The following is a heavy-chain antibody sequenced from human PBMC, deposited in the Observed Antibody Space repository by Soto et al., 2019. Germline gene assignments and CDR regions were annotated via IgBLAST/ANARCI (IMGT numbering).Heavy chain of an antibody. D-gene: IGHD2-15*01. J-gene: IGHJ4*02. CDR1: GISYG. CDR2: ISLHNGDT. Sequence: QVHLVQSGAEVKKPGASVKVSCKAVGISYGISWVRQAPGQGLEWMGWISLHNGDTNNAPNLQGRITMTTDTSTSTTCMELRSLRSDDTAVYYCATDEKDDCSSINCHYFDHWGQGTLVTVSS. V-gene: IGHV1-18*04. CDR3: ATDEKDDCSSINCHYFDH.